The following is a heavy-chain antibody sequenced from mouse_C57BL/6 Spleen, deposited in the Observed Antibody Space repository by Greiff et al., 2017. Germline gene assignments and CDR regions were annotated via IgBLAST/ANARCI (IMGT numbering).Heavy chain of an antibody. D-gene: IGHD1-1*01. J-gene: IGHJ4*01. CDR2: IDPEDGDT. V-gene: IGHV14-2*01. Sequence: VQLQQPGAELVKPGASVKLSCTASGFNITDYYMHWVKQRTEQGLEWIGRIDPEDGDTKYAPKFQGKATLTADTSYNTAYLQLSSLTSEDTAVYYCAPDYGSSYVYAMDYWGQGTSVTVAS. CDR3: APDYGSSYVYAMDY. CDR1: GFNITDYY.